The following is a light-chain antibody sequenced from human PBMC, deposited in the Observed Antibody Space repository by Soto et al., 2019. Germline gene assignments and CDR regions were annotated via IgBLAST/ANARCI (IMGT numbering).Light chain of an antibody. J-gene: IGKJ1*01. V-gene: IGKV3-15*01. Sequence: EIVMTQSPATLSVSPGERATLSCRASQSVSSSLAWYQKKPVQAPRLLIYGASTRATGIPARFSGSGSGTEFTLTISSLQSEDFAVYYCQQYNDWWTFGQGTRVEIK. CDR3: QQYNDWWT. CDR2: GAS. CDR1: QSVSSS.